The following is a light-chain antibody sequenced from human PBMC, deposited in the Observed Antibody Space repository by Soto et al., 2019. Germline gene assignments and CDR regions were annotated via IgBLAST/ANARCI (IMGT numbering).Light chain of an antibody. CDR3: QQYNDWPRT. J-gene: IGKJ1*01. V-gene: IGKV3-15*01. Sequence: ERVLISAAAASFVSKGERATLSCRASQSVGSNLAWYQQKPGQAPRLLICVASTRATGIPPRFSGSGSGTEFTLTISSLQSEDFEVYYCQQYNDWPRTFGQGTKVDIK. CDR2: VAS. CDR1: QSVGSN.